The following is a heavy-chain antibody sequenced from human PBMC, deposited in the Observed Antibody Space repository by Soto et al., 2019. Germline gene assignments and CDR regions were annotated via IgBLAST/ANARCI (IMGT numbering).Heavy chain of an antibody. CDR2: ISFDGSTE. CDR3: ARSRHGSGSYTHFYYGLDV. V-gene: IGHV3-30-3*01. D-gene: IGHD3-10*01. CDR1: GFTFISYA. J-gene: IGHJ6*02. Sequence: QVQLVESGGGVVQPGRSLRLSCAASGFTFISYAMHWVRQAPGKGLEWVAVISFDGSTEYYADSVKGRFTISRDNSKNTVYLQMNSLRSEETAVYYCARSRHGSGSYTHFYYGLDVWGQGTMVTVSS.